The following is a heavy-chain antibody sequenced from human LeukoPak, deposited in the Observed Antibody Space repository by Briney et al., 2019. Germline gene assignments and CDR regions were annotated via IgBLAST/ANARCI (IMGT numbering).Heavy chain of an antibody. CDR3: TRLNYHYHYMDV. J-gene: IGHJ6*03. Sequence: ASVKVSCKASGYTFTNYDINWVRQATGQGLEWMGWMNPNSGNTGYAQKFQGRVTITRNTSISTAYMELSSLRSEDTAVYYCTRLNYHYHYMDVWGKGTTVTVSS. V-gene: IGHV1-8*03. CDR1: GYTFTNYD. CDR2: MNPNSGNT.